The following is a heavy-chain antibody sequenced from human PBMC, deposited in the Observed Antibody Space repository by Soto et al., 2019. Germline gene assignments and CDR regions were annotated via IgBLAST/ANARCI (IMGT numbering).Heavy chain of an antibody. D-gene: IGHD1-1*01. Sequence: GASVKVSCKASGYTFTTHGINWVRQAPGQGLEWMGWISAYNGNTNYAQKLQGRVTMTTDTSTSTAYMELRSLRSDDTAVYYCARVWVGTTFAYYYGMDVWGQGTTVTVSS. CDR3: ARVWVGTTFAYYYGMDV. J-gene: IGHJ6*02. V-gene: IGHV1-18*01. CDR1: GYTFTTHG. CDR2: ISAYNGNT.